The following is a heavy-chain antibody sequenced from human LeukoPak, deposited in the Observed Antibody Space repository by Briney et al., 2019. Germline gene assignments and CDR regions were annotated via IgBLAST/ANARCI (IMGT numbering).Heavy chain of an antibody. D-gene: IGHD1-26*01. CDR2: ISSSGSGDNT. V-gene: IGHV3-23*01. CDR1: GVPLSPYA. Sequence: GGSLGLSCAASGVPLSPYAMSWPPKAPGKGLEWVSGISSSGSGDNTYYADSVKGRFTISRDSSKNTLFLHMNTLGAEDTAIYYCAKDRTVGASYWYFDLWGRGTLVTVSS. CDR3: AKDRTVGASYWYFDL. J-gene: IGHJ2*01.